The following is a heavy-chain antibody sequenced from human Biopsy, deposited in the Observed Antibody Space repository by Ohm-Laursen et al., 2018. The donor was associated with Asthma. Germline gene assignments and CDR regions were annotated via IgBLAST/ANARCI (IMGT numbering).Heavy chain of an antibody. Sequence: SLRLSCAAFGFTFSSYGMYWVRQAPGKGLEWVAVISYDGSNKYYADSLKGRFTISRDNSKNTLYLQMNSLRAEDTAVYYCAKDTEGRYDFWSGLSYNYYGMDAWGQGTTVTVSS. V-gene: IGHV3-30*18. CDR2: ISYDGSNK. CDR3: AKDTEGRYDFWSGLSYNYYGMDA. D-gene: IGHD3-3*01. J-gene: IGHJ6*02. CDR1: GFTFSSYG.